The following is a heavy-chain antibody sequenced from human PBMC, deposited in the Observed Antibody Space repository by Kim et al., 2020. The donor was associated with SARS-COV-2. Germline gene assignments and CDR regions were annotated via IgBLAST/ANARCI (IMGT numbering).Heavy chain of an antibody. CDR3: ARDLAGY. J-gene: IGHJ4*02. Sequence: SETLSLTCTVSGGSVSSGSYYWSWIRQPPGKGLEWIWYIYYSGSTNYNPSLKSRVTISVDTSKNQFSLKLSSVTAADTAVYYCARDLAGYWGQGTLVTVSS. V-gene: IGHV4-61*01. CDR1: GGSVSSGSYY. CDR2: IYYSGST.